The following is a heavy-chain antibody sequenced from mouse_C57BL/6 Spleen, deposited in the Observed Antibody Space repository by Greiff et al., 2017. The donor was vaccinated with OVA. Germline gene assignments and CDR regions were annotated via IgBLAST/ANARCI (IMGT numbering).Heavy chain of an antibody. CDR1: GYNFTDYY. J-gene: IGHJ2*01. CDR2: IYPGSGNT. Sequence: VQLQQSGAELVRPGASVKLSCKASGYNFTDYYINWVKQRPGQGLEWIARIYPGSGNTYYNEKFKGKATLTAGKSSSTAYMQLSSLTSEDSAVYFCARRGYWGQGTTLTVSS. V-gene: IGHV1-76*01. CDR3: ARRGY.